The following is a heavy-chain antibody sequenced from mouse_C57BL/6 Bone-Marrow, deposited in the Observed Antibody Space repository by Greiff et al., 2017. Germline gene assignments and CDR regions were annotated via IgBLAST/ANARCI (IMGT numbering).Heavy chain of an antibody. Sequence: VQLNESGAELVRPGASVKLSCTASGFNIKDDYMPWVKQRPEQGLEWIGWIDPENGDTEYGSKFLCKATITAEPSSNTAYLQLSSLTSEDTAVYYCNTAIGFAYWGKGTLVTVSA. V-gene: IGHV14-4*01. J-gene: IGHJ3*01. CDR1: GFNIKDDY. CDR3: NTAIGFAY. CDR2: IDPENGDT.